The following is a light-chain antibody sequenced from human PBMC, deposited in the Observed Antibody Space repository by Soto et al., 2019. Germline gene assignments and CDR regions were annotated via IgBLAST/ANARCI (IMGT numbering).Light chain of an antibody. CDR1: QSLLSSADNLNY. CDR2: WAS. CDR3: HQHYSTPIT. Sequence: DIVLTQSPDSLAVSRAERATINCRSSQSLLSSADNLNYLAWFQQKPGQPPKLLIYWASTRESGVPDRFSGSGSGTDFSLTITTLEAEDVATYYCHQHYSTPITFGQGTRLEIK. J-gene: IGKJ5*01. V-gene: IGKV4-1*01.